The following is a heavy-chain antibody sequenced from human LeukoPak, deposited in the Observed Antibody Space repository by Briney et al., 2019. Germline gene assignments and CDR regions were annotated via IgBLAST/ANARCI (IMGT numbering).Heavy chain of an antibody. V-gene: IGHV4-59*01. CDR3: ARGREYYDSSGYSS. CDR1: GGSISSYY. D-gene: IGHD3-22*01. Sequence: PSETLSLTCTVSGGSISSYYWSWIRQPPGKGLEWIGYIYYSGSTNYNPSLKSRVTISVDTSENQFSLKLSSVTAADTAVYYCARGREYYDSSGYSSWGQGTLSPSPQ. J-gene: IGHJ4*02. CDR2: IYYSGST.